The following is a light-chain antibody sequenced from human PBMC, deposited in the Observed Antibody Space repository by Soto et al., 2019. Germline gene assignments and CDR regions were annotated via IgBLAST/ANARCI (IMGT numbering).Light chain of an antibody. V-gene: IGKV1-5*03. Sequence: DIQMTQSPSTLSASVGDRVTITCRARQSISSWLAWYQQKPGQAPKLLIYKASTLKSGVPSRFSGSGSGTEFTLAISSLQPDDSATYYCQQYNDNWTFGQGTKVEIK. J-gene: IGKJ1*01. CDR2: KAS. CDR1: QSISSW. CDR3: QQYNDNWT.